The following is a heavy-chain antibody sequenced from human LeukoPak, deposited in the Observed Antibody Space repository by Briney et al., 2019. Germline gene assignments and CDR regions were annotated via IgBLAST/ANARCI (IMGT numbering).Heavy chain of an antibody. CDR2: IYRSGGT. CDR1: GFPISSHY. CDR3: TRTIPPAH. V-gene: IGHV3-53*01. J-gene: IGHJ4*02. Sequence: GGSLRLSCTASGFPISSHYISWVRQAPGKGLDWVSVIYRSGGTYFADSVKGRFTISRDDSQNTVSLQMNNLRAEDTAVYYCTRTIPPAHWGQGTLVTVSS. D-gene: IGHD5-24*01.